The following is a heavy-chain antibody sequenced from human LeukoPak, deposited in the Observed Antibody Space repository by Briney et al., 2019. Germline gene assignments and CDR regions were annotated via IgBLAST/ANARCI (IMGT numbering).Heavy chain of an antibody. D-gene: IGHD1-1*01. Sequence: PGGSLRLSCAASGFSFSGYSMNWVRQPPGQGLEWISYISRGSHTIYYADSVRGRFTISRDDAKNSLYLQMNSPRAEDAGIYYCSRETTSGYWGQGTLVTVSS. CDR3: SRETTSGY. CDR1: GFSFSGYS. J-gene: IGHJ4*02. V-gene: IGHV3-48*04. CDR2: ISRGSHTI.